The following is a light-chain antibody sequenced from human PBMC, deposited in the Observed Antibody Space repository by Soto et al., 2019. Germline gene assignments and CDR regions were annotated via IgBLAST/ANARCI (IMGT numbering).Light chain of an antibody. CDR3: QQYNSYSPIT. J-gene: IGKJ2*01. CDR2: KAS. V-gene: IGKV1-5*03. CDR1: QSISSW. Sequence: DIQMTQSPSTLSASVGDRVTITCRASQSISSWLAWYQQKPGKAPKLLSYKASSLESGVPSRFSGSGSGTEFTLTISSLQPDDFATYYCQQYNSYSPITFGQGTKLEIK.